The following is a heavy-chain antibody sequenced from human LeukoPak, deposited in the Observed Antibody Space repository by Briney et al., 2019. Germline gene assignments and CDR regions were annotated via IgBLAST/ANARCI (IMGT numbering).Heavy chain of an antibody. D-gene: IGHD6-13*01. V-gene: IGHV4-39*01. CDR3: ARHVPSSIAAAGAYYFDY. Sequence: KPSETLSLTCTVSGGSISSSSYYWGWIRQPPGKGLEWIGSIHYSGSTYYNPSLKSRVTISVDTSKNQFSLKLSSVTAADTAVYYCARHVPSSIAAAGAYYFDYWGQGNLVTVSS. CDR1: GGSISSSSYY. J-gene: IGHJ4*02. CDR2: IHYSGST.